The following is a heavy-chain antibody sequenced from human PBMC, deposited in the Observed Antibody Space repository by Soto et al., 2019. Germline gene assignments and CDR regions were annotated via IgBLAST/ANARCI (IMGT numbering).Heavy chain of an antibody. Sequence: EVQLVESGGGLVQPGGSLRLSCAASGFTVSSNYMSWVRQAPGKGLEWVSVIYSGGSTYYADSVKGRFTISRDNSKNTLYLQMNSLRAEDTAVYYCARVVAARTYYYYYYIDVWGKGTTVTVSS. J-gene: IGHJ6*03. CDR1: GFTVSSNY. CDR2: IYSGGST. D-gene: IGHD2-15*01. V-gene: IGHV3-66*01. CDR3: ARVVAARTYYYYYYIDV.